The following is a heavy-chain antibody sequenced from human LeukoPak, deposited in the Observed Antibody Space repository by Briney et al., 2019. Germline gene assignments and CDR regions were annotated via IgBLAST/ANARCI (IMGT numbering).Heavy chain of an antibody. D-gene: IGHD6-19*01. CDR3: ARSMAVAVGIDY. CDR1: GYTFTGYY. V-gene: IGHV1-2*02. J-gene: IGHJ4*02. CDR2: INPNSGGT. Sequence: GSVKVSCKASGYTFTGYYMHWVRQAPGQGLEWMGWINPNSGGTNYAQKFQGRVTMTRDTSISTAYMELSRLRSDDTAVYYCARSMAVAVGIDYWGQGTLVTVSS.